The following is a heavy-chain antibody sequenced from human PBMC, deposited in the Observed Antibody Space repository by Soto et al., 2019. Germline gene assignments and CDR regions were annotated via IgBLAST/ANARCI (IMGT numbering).Heavy chain of an antibody. CDR1: GGSISSGDYY. J-gene: IGHJ6*02. Sequence: PSETLSLTCTVSGGSISSGDYYWSWIRQPPGKGLEWIGYIYYSGSTYYNPSLKSRVTISVDTSKNQFSLKLSSVTAADTAVYYCVRVYSNWGQGYYYYGMDVWGQGTTVTVSS. CDR3: VRVYSNWGQGYYYYGMDV. CDR2: IYYSGST. V-gene: IGHV4-30-4*01. D-gene: IGHD4-4*01.